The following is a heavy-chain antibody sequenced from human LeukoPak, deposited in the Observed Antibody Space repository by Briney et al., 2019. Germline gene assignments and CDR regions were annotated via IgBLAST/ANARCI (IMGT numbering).Heavy chain of an antibody. V-gene: IGHV3-11*01. CDR1: GFTFSDYY. Sequence: GGSLRLSCAASGFTFSDYYMSWIRQAPGKGLEWVSYISSSGSTIYYADSVKGRFTISRDNAKNSLYLQMNSLRAEDTAVYYCASEYYDILTGYTTRRAFDIWGQGTMVTVSS. D-gene: IGHD3-9*01. CDR3: ASEYYDILTGYTTRRAFDI. J-gene: IGHJ3*02. CDR2: ISSSGSTI.